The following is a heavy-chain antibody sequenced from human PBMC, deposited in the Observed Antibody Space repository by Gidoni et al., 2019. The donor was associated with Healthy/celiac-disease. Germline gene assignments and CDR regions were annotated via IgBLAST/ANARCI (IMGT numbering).Heavy chain of an antibody. V-gene: IGHV4-30-2*01. Sequence: QLQLQESGSGLVKPSQTLSLTCAVSGGSISSGGYSWSWIRQPPGKGLEWIGYIYHSGSTYYNPSLKSRVTISVDRSKNQFSLKMSSVTAADTAVYYCARASIAARPGGFDYWGQGTLVTVSS. J-gene: IGHJ4*02. CDR1: GGSISSGGYS. D-gene: IGHD6-6*01. CDR3: ARASIAARPGGFDY. CDR2: IYHSGST.